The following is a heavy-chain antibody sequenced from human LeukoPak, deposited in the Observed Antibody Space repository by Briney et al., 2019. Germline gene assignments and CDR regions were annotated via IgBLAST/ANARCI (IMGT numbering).Heavy chain of an antibody. J-gene: IGHJ6*03. Sequence: SETLSLTCTVSGGSISSSSYYWGWIRQPPGKGLEWIGSIYYSGSTYYNPPLKSRFTISVDTSKNQFSLKLSSVTAADTAVYYCARLVTNIVVVTAMQRYYYMDVWGKGTTVTISS. CDR1: GGSISSSSYY. D-gene: IGHD2-21*02. CDR2: IYYSGST. CDR3: ARLVTNIVVVTAMQRYYYMDV. V-gene: IGHV4-39*01.